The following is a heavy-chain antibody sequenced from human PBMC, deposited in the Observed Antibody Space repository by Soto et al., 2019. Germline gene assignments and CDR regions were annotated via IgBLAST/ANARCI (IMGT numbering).Heavy chain of an antibody. D-gene: IGHD2-2*02. J-gene: IGHJ6*02. CDR2: IVVGSGNT. Sequence: SVKVSCKASGFTFTSSAVQWVRQARGQRLEWIGWIVVGSGNTNYAQKFQERVTITRDMSTSTAYMELSSLRSEDTAVYYCARDLFRSVVVVPAAIAPGYYYGMDVWGPGTTVTVSS. V-gene: IGHV1-58*01. CDR3: ARDLFRSVVVVPAAIAPGYYYGMDV. CDR1: GFTFTSSA.